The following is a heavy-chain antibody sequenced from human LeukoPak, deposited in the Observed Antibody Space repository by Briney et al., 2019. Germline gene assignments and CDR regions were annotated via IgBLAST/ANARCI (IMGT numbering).Heavy chain of an antibody. CDR3: TRDGLHTAHFDY. CDR1: GFXFSTYT. Sequence: PGGSLRLSCAASGFXFSTYTINWVRQAPGKGLEWVSTVSDSRDVHYSDSVKGRFTISRDNARNSLYLQMNSLRDEDTAVYYCTRDGLHTAHFDYWGQGILVTVSS. J-gene: IGHJ4*02. V-gene: IGHV3-48*02. D-gene: IGHD5-18*01. CDR2: VSDSRDV.